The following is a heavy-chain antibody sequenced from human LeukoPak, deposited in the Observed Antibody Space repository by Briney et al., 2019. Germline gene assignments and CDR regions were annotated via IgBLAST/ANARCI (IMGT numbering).Heavy chain of an antibody. J-gene: IGHJ6*03. CDR3: AREKGPYYYYYMDV. V-gene: IGHV3-53*01. Sequence: PGGPLRLSCAASGFTVSSNYMSWVRQAPGKGLEWVSVIYSGGSTYYADSVKGRFTISRDNSKNTLYLQMNSLRAEDTAVYYCAREKGPYYYYYMDVWGKGTTVTVSS. CDR1: GFTVSSNY. CDR2: IYSGGST.